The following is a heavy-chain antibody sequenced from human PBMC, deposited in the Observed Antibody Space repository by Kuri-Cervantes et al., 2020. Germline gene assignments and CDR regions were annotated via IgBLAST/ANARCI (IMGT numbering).Heavy chain of an antibody. Sequence: GGSLRLSCAASGFTFSSYGMHWVRQAPGKGLEWVAVISYDGSNKYYADSVKGGFTISRDNSKNTMYPQMNSLRAEDTAVYYCAKDPRTTVAGLFHFWGQGTLVTVSS. CDR1: GFTFSSYG. CDR2: ISYDGSNK. V-gene: IGHV3-30*18. CDR3: AKDPRTTVAGLFHF. D-gene: IGHD4-23*01. J-gene: IGHJ4*02.